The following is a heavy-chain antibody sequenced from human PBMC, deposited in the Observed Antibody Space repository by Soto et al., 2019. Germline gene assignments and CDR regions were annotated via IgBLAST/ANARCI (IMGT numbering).Heavy chain of an antibody. V-gene: IGHV3-33*01. J-gene: IGHJ6*02. D-gene: IGHD4-17*01. CDR2: IWYDGSNK. CDR1: GFTFSSYC. Sequence: GGSLRLSCAASGFTFSSYCMHWVRQAPGKGLEWVAVIWYDGSNKYYADSVKGRFTISRDNSKNTLYLQMNSLRADDTAVYYCARGGVYGDYGVYYYYGMDVLGQGTTITVCS. CDR3: ARGGVYGDYGVYYYYGMDV.